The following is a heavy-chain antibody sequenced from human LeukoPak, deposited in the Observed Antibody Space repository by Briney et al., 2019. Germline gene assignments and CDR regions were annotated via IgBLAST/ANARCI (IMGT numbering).Heavy chain of an antibody. CDR2: IYTSGST. D-gene: IGHD6-19*01. Sequence: SETLSLTCTVSGGSISSGSYYWSWIRQPAGKGLEWMGRIYTSGSTNYNPSLKSRVTISVDTSKNQFSLKLSSVTAADTAVYYCAREGWAVAGYLFDYWGQGTLVTVSS. V-gene: IGHV4-61*02. J-gene: IGHJ4*02. CDR3: AREGWAVAGYLFDY. CDR1: GGSISSGSYY.